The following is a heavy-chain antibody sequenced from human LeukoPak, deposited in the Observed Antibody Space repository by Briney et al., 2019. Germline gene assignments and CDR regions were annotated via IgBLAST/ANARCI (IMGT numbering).Heavy chain of an antibody. J-gene: IGHJ1*01. D-gene: IGHD5-12*01. V-gene: IGHV1-2*02. CDR2: INPKSGGT. CDR1: GYTFTNFG. CDR3: ARDLRAWLQSFGSFS. Sequence: ASVKVSCKASGYTFTNFGISWVRQAPGQGLEWMGWINPKSGGTKYAQNFQGRVTMTTDTSISTAYLELTGLRSDDTAVYYCARDLRAWLQSFGSFSWGQGTLVTVSS.